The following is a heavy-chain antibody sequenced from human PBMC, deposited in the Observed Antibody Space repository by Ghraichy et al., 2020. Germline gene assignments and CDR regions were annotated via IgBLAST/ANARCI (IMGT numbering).Heavy chain of an antibody. CDR2: IRSKTYGGTT. Sequence: GGSLRLSCTGSGFSFGDYAMSWFRQAPGKGLEWVGFIRSKTYGGTTEYAASVQGRFTISRDDSKSIAYLQMNSLKTEDTAVYYCATGVTSSAWFDPWGQGTLVTVSS. CDR1: GFSFGDYA. V-gene: IGHV3-49*03. D-gene: IGHD2-2*01. J-gene: IGHJ5*02. CDR3: ATGVTSSAWFDP.